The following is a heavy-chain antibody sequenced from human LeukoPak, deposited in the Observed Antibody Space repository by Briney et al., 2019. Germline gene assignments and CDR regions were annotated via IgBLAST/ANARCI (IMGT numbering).Heavy chain of an antibody. D-gene: IGHD2-15*01. Sequence: SVKVSCKASGGTFSSYAISWVRQAPGQGLEWMGRIIPIFGTANYAQKFQGRVTVTTDESTSTAYMELSSLRSEDTAVYYCARDPLDCSGGSCSDYWGQGTLVTVSS. CDR1: GGTFSSYA. J-gene: IGHJ4*02. CDR3: ARDPLDCSGGSCSDY. CDR2: IIPIFGTA. V-gene: IGHV1-69*05.